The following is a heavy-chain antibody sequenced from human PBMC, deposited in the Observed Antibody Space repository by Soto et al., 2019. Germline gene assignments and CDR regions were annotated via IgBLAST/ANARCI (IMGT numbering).Heavy chain of an antibody. D-gene: IGHD2-2*02. CDR2: IIPILGIA. V-gene: IGHV1-69*02. Sequence: QVQLVQSGAEVKKPGSSVKVSCKASGGTFSSYTISWVRQAPGQGLEWMGRIIPILGIANYAQKFRGRVTITADKSTSTAYMELSSLRSEDTAVYYCARGYCSSTSCYKVNYYYYMDVWGKGTTVTVSS. CDR1: GGTFSSYT. J-gene: IGHJ6*03. CDR3: ARGYCSSTSCYKVNYYYYMDV.